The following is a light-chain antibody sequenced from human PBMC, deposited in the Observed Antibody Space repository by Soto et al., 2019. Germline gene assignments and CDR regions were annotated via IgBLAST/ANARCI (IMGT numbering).Light chain of an antibody. Sequence: DVLLTQSPSTLSASIGDRVTITCRASQTINNWLAWYQQKPGKAPKLLIHKTSTLESGVPSRFSGNGSGTEFTLTISSLQPDDVATYYCQQYKTTFGPGTKVDIK. V-gene: IGKV1-5*03. CDR3: QQYKTT. CDR2: KTS. J-gene: IGKJ3*01. CDR1: QTINNW.